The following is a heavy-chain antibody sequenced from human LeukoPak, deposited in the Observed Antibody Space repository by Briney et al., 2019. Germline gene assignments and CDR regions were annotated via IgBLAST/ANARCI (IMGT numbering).Heavy chain of an antibody. Sequence: ASVKVSCKASGYTFTGYYMHWVRQAPGQGLEWMGWINPNSGGTNYAQKFQGRVTMTRDTSISTAYMELSRLRSDDTAVYYCARDLAYSGYDNYWGQGTLVTVSS. CDR2: INPNSGGT. J-gene: IGHJ4*02. CDR1: GYTFTGYY. D-gene: IGHD5-12*01. CDR3: ARDLAYSGYDNY. V-gene: IGHV1-2*02.